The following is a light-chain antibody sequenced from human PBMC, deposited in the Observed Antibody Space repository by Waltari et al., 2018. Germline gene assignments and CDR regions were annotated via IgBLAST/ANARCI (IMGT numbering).Light chain of an antibody. V-gene: IGKV1-5*03. J-gene: IGKJ1*01. CDR1: RSITNW. CDR3: QQYDKYWT. CDR2: KAS. Sequence: DIQMTQSPSTLSASVGDRVTITCRASRSITNWLAWYQQKPGKAPKLLIYKASKLESGVPSTFSGSGSGTEFTLTISSLQPDDFATYYCQQYDKYWTFGQGTKVEIK.